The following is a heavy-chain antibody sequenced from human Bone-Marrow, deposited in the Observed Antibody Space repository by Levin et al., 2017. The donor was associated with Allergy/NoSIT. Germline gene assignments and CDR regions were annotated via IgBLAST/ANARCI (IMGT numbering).Heavy chain of an antibody. CDR3: AREGYAGVPDYYYYYGMDV. J-gene: IGHJ6*02. CDR1: GFTFSSYS. V-gene: IGHV3-48*01. D-gene: IGHD2-8*01. Sequence: PGGSLRLSCAASGFTFSSYSMNWVRQAPGKGLEWVSYISSSSSTIYYADSVKGRFTISRDNAKNSLYLQMNSVRAEDTAVYYCAREGYAGVPDYYYYYGMDVWGQGTTVTVSS. CDR2: ISSSSSTI.